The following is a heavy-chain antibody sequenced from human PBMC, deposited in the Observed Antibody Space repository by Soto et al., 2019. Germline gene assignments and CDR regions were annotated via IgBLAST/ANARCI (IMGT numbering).Heavy chain of an antibody. V-gene: IGHV4-59*01. CDR1: GGSISSYY. D-gene: IGHD6-13*01. CDR3: ARSSSWYGWFDP. Sequence: SETLSLTCTVSGGSISSYYWSWIRQPPGKGLEWIGYIYYSGSTNYNPSLKSRVTISVDTSKNQFSLKLSSVTAADTAVYYCARSSSWYGWFDPWGQGTLVTVSS. CDR2: IYYSGST. J-gene: IGHJ5*02.